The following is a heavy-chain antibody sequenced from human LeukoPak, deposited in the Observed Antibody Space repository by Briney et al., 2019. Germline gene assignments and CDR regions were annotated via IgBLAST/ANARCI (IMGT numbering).Heavy chain of an antibody. Sequence: GGSLRLSCAASGFTFSTSSMNWVRQAPGKGLEWVSAISGSGGSTYYADSVKGRFTISRDNSKNTLYLQMNSLRAEDTAVYYCAKDRGPAMANYYYYYYYMDVWGKGTTVTISS. J-gene: IGHJ6*03. V-gene: IGHV3-23*01. CDR1: GFTFSTSS. CDR2: ISGSGGST. CDR3: AKDRGPAMANYYYYYYYMDV. D-gene: IGHD5-18*01.